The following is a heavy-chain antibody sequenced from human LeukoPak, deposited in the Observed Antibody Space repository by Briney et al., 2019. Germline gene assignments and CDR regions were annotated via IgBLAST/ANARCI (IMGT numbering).Heavy chain of an antibody. J-gene: IGHJ4*02. V-gene: IGHV1-18*01. CDR1: GYTFTSYG. CDR3: ARVGYYDFWSGYSAFDY. CDR2: ISAYNGNT. Sequence: ASVKVSCKASGYTFTSYGISWVRQAPGQGLEWMGWISAYNGNTNYAQKPQGRVTMTTDTSTSTAYMEQRSLRSDDTAVYYCARVGYYDFWSGYSAFDYWGQGTLVTVSS. D-gene: IGHD3-3*01.